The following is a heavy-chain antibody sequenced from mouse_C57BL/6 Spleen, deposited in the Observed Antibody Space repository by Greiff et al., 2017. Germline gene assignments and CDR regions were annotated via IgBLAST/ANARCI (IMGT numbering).Heavy chain of an antibody. CDR3: ARGRVYFDD. V-gene: IGHV1-42*01. Sequence: EVQLQQSGPELVKPGASVKISCKASGYSFTGYYMNWVKQSPEKSLEWIGEINPSTGGTTYNQKFKAKATLTVDKSSSTAYMQLKSLTSEDAAVYYCARGRVYFDDWGQGTTLTVSS. CDR2: INPSTGGT. CDR1: GYSFTGYY. J-gene: IGHJ2*01.